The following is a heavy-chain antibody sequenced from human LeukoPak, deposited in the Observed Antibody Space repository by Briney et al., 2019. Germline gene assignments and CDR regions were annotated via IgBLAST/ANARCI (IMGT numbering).Heavy chain of an antibody. V-gene: IGHV3-7*01. CDR3: AREINLPRYFDAFDM. J-gene: IGHJ3*02. CDR1: GFTFRSYW. CDR2: IKEDGSEK. Sequence: GGSLRLSCAGSGFTFRSYWMSWVRQAPGKGLEWVANIKEDGSEKYYVDSVKGRFTISRDNAKNPLYLQMNSLRTQDTAVYYCAREINLPRYFDAFDMWGQGTMVTVSS. D-gene: IGHD2-21*01.